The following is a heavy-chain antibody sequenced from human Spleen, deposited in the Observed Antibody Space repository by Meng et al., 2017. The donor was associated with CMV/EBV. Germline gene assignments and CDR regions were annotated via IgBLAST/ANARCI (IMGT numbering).Heavy chain of an antibody. J-gene: IGHJ5*02. CDR1: IGSGDYY. V-gene: IGHV4-30-4*08. CDR3: ARVTNWNYAGALGWFDP. Sequence: IGSGDYYWSWIRQPPGKGLEWIGYIYYSGSTYYNPSLKSRVTISVDTSKNQFSLKLSSVTAADTAVYYCARVTNWNYAGALGWFDPWGQGTPVTVSS. CDR2: IYYSGST. D-gene: IGHD1-7*01.